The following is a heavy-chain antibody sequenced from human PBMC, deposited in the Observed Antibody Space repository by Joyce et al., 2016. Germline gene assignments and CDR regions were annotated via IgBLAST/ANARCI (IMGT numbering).Heavy chain of an antibody. J-gene: IGHJ4*02. V-gene: IGHV1-2*02. D-gene: IGHD2-15*01. CDR1: GYSFTDYF. CDR2: INPKSGGT. CDR3: ARETGRGGTVVVVSAALGY. Sequence: QVQLVQSGAEVKKAGASVKVSCKASGYSFTDYFMHWVRQAPGQGLEGRGWINPKSGGTNYAQKFEGRVAMTSDTSLSTAYMELSRLRSDDTAVYFCARETGRGGTVVVVSAALGYWGQGTLVAVSS.